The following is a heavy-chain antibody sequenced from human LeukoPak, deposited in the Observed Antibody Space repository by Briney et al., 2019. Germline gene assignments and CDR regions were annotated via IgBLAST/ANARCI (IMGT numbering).Heavy chain of an antibody. CDR2: FDPEDGET. Sequence: GASVKVSCKVSGYTLTELSMHWVRQAPGKGLEWMGGFDPEDGETIYAQKFQGRVTMTEDTSTDTAYMELSSLRSEDTAVYYCATDLLRGDSSGWYVFQHWGQGTLVTVSS. CDR3: ATDLLRGDSSGWYVFQH. V-gene: IGHV1-24*01. CDR1: GYTLTELS. J-gene: IGHJ1*01. D-gene: IGHD6-19*01.